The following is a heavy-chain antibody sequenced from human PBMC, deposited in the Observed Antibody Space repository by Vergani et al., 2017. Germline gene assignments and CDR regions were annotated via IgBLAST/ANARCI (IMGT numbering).Heavy chain of an antibody. CDR1: GFTFGTYW. J-gene: IGHJ3*02. D-gene: IGHD3-9*01. V-gene: IGHV3-7*03. Sequence: EVLLVESGGGLVQPGGSLRLSCAASGFTFGTYWMNWVGQAPGKGLEWVANINQDGSEKYYVDSVKGRLTVSRDKAKNSLYLQMNNLRVEDTAVYYCAMSLNAFDIWGQGTMVTVSS. CDR2: INQDGSEK. CDR3: AMSLNAFDI.